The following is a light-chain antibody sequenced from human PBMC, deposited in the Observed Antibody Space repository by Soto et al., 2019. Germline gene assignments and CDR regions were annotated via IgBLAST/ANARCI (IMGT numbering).Light chain of an antibody. CDR1: QSVSSSY. J-gene: IGKJ1*01. Sequence: EIVMTQSPATLSLSKGERATLSCGASQSVSSSYLAWYQQKPGQATRLIIYGASTRANGIPARFSGSESGTEFTLTISSLQSEDFAVYYCQQYNNWPPWTFGQGTKV. CDR3: QQYNNWPPWT. V-gene: IGKV3-15*01. CDR2: GAS.